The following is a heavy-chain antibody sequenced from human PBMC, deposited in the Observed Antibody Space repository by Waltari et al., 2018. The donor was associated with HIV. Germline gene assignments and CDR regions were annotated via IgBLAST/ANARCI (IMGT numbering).Heavy chain of an antibody. V-gene: IGHV1-69*13. J-gene: IGHJ6*02. D-gene: IGHD3-9*01. CDR3: ARTAGEDILTNYYYYGMDV. Sequence: QVQLVQSGAEVKKPGSSVKVSCKASGGTFSSYAISWVRQAPGQGLEWMGGIIPIFGTANYAQKCQGRVTITADEATSTAYMELSSLRSEDTAVYYCARTAGEDILTNYYYYGMDVWGQGTTVTVSS. CDR2: IIPIFGTA. CDR1: GGTFSSYA.